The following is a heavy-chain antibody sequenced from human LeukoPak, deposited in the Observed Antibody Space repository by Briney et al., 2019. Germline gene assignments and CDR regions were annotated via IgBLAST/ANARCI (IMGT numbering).Heavy chain of an antibody. Sequence: SETLSLTCTVSGYSISSGYYWGWIRQPPGKGLEWIGSIYHSGSTYYNPSLKSRVTISVDTSKNQFSLKLSSVTAADTAVYYCARASDYVWGSYRPTSVGFDYWGQGTLVTVSS. D-gene: IGHD3-16*02. CDR2: IYHSGST. V-gene: IGHV4-38-2*02. J-gene: IGHJ4*02. CDR3: ARASDYVWGSYRPTSVGFDY. CDR1: GYSISSGYY.